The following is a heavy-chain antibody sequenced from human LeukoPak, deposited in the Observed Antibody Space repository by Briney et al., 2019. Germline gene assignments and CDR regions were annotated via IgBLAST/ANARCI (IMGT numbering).Heavy chain of an antibody. Sequence: GGSLRLSCAASGSSFNKYAMHWVRQAPGKGLEWVAVVSHDGSDKYFADSVKGRFTISRDNSKNTLYLQVNSLTAEDTAVYYCARVQSGYSYGYSDYWGQGTPVTVSS. J-gene: IGHJ4*02. V-gene: IGHV3-30*04. CDR2: VSHDGSDK. CDR1: GSSFNKYA. D-gene: IGHD5-18*01. CDR3: ARVQSGYSYGYSDY.